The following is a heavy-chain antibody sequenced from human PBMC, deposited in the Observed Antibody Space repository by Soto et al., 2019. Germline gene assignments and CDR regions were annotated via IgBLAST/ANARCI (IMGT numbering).Heavy chain of an antibody. Sequence: HPGGSLRLSCAASGFTFSSYAMSWVRQAPGKGLEWVSAISGSGGSTYYADSVKGRFTISRDNSKNTLYLQMNSLRAEDTAVYYCAKDHSRGYYTYYYGMDVWGQGTTVTVSS. CDR3: AKDHSRGYYTYYYGMDV. D-gene: IGHD3-22*01. J-gene: IGHJ6*02. V-gene: IGHV3-23*01. CDR1: GFTFSSYA. CDR2: ISGSGGST.